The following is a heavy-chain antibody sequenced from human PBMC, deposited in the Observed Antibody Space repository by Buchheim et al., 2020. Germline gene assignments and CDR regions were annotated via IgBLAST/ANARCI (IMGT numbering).Heavy chain of an antibody. CDR1: GFTFSTNA. CDR3: AKDRYYYESSGYYLANAGFADY. D-gene: IGHD3-22*01. Sequence: QVQLVESGGGVVQSGRSLRLSCAASGFTFSTNAMHWVRQAPGKGLEWVAIISYDGSKNYHADSVKGRFTISRDNSKNTLYLQMNSLRVEDTAVYYCAKDRYYYESSGYYLANAGFADYWGQGTL. CDR2: ISYDGSKN. V-gene: IGHV3-30-3*01. J-gene: IGHJ4*02.